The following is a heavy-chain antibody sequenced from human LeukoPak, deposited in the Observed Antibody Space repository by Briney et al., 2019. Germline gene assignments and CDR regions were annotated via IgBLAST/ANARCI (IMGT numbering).Heavy chain of an antibody. V-gene: IGHV4-38-2*02. CDR1: GYSINSAYY. CDR2: MYHSGST. Sequence: SETLSLTCTVSGYSINSAYYWGWIRQPPGKGLEWIGSMYHSGSTYYNPSLQSRVTISVDTSKNQFSLKLSSVTAADTAVYYCARDGSGSYPDWGQGTLVTVSS. D-gene: IGHD1-26*01. CDR3: ARDGSGSYPD. J-gene: IGHJ4*02.